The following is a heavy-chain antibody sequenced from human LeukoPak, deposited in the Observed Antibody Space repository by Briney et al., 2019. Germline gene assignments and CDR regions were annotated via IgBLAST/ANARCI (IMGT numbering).Heavy chain of an antibody. CDR2: ISYDGSNK. J-gene: IGHJ4*02. V-gene: IGHV3-30-3*01. D-gene: IGHD5-24*01. CDR1: GFTFSSYA. CDR3: ARDWGIRDGYNLSLDY. Sequence: GGSLRLSCAASGFTFSSYAMHWVRQAPGKGLEWVALISYDGSNKYYADSVKGRFTISRDNSKNTLYLQMNSLRAEDTAVYYCARDWGIRDGYNLSLDYWRQGTLVTVSS.